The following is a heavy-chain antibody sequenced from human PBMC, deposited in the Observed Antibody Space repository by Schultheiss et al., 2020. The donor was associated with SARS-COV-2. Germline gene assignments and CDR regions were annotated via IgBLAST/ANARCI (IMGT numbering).Heavy chain of an antibody. CDR3: ARLPTFWSGYAADAFDI. V-gene: IGHV4-59*08. D-gene: IGHD3-3*01. CDR2: IYYSGST. Sequence: SETLSLTCTVSGGSISSYYWSWIRQPPGKGLEWIGYIYYSGSTYYNPSLKSRVTISVDTSKNQFSLKLSSVTAADTAVYYCARLPTFWSGYAADAFDIWGQGTMVTVSS. CDR1: GGSISSYY. J-gene: IGHJ3*02.